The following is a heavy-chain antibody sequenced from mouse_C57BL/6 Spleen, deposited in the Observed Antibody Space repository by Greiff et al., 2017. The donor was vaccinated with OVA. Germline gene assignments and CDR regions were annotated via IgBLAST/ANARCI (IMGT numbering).Heavy chain of an antibody. D-gene: IGHD2-2*01. CDR2: IDPSDSYT. Sequence: VQLQQPGAELVMPGASVKLSCKASGYTFTSYWMHWVKQRPGQGLEWIGEIDPSDSYTNYNQKFKGKSTLTVDKSSSTAYMQLSSLTSEDSAVYYCARGGLRRNFDYWGQGTTLTVSS. CDR1: GYTFTSYW. J-gene: IGHJ2*01. V-gene: IGHV1-69*01. CDR3: ARGGLRRNFDY.